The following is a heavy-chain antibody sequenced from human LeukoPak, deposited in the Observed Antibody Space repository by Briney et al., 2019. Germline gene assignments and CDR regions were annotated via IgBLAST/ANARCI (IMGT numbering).Heavy chain of an antibody. D-gene: IGHD3-10*01. J-gene: IGHJ6*03. V-gene: IGHV3-74*01. Sequence: GGSLRLSCGASGFTFSSYWMHWVRQAPGKGLVWVSRINNDGSSTSYADSVQGRSTISRDNAKNTLYLQMNSLRAEDTAPYYCARVARGDYYYYYMDVWGKGTTVTVSS. CDR2: INNDGSST. CDR1: GFTFSSYW. CDR3: ARVARGDYYYYYMDV.